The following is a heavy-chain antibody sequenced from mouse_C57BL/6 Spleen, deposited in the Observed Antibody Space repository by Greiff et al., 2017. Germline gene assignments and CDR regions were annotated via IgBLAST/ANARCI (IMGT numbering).Heavy chain of an antibody. V-gene: IGHV1-62-2*01. CDR1: GYTFTEYT. J-gene: IGHJ4*01. Sequence: VKLVESGAELVKPGASVKLSCKASGYTFTEYTIHWVKQRSGQGLEWFGWFYPGSGSIKYNEKFKDKATLTAGKSSSTVYMELSRLTSEDSAVYFCARHEEGTWAMDYWGQGTSVTVSS. CDR2: FYPGSGSI. CDR3: ARHEEGTWAMDY.